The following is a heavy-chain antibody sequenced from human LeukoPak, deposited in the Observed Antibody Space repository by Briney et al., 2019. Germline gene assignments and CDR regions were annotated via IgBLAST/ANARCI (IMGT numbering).Heavy chain of an antibody. CDR3: ARLIPTMRWAFDI. J-gene: IGHJ3*02. D-gene: IGHD5-24*01. CDR2: IYPDDSDT. CDR1: GYTFKYYW. V-gene: IGHV5-51*01. Sequence: GESLKISCTGSGYTFKYYWIGWVRQMPGKGLEWMGIIYPDDSDTKYSPSFQGQVTISADKSTNTAYLQWSSLKASDTAMYYCARLIPTMRWAFDIWGQGTMVTVSS.